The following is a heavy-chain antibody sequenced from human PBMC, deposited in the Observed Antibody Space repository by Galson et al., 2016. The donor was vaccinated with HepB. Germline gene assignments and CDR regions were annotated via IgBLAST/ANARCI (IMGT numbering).Heavy chain of an antibody. D-gene: IGHD4-17*01. V-gene: IGHV1-69*04. CDR3: ARRTTVTTSGDNWFDP. J-gene: IGHJ5*02. CDR1: GYTFTDYA. Sequence: SVKVSCKASGYTFTDYAISWVRQAPGQGLEWMGRIIPILGVANYAQIFQGRITITADKSTTTAYMELSSLKSEDTAVYYCARRTTVTTSGDNWFDPWGQGALVTVSS. CDR2: IIPILGVA.